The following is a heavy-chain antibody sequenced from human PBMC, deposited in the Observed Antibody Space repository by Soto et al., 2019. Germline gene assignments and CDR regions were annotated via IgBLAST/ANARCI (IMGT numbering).Heavy chain of an antibody. CDR1: GFNFISYG. D-gene: IGHD6-6*01. V-gene: IGHV1-18*04. Sequence: QEQLVQSGAEVKKPGSSVKVSCKASGFNFISYGINWVRQAPGQGLEWMGWISGYDGKTVYAHSVQDRVTMTTDATTGTAYMELRGLRSADTAIYYCARDFMYTSSPDSWFDPWGQGTLVTVTS. J-gene: IGHJ5*02. CDR3: ARDFMYTSSPDSWFDP. CDR2: ISGYDGKT.